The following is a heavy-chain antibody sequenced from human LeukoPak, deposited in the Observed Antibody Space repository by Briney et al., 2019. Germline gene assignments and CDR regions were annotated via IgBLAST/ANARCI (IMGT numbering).Heavy chain of an antibody. J-gene: IGHJ6*02. D-gene: IGHD3-10*01. CDR3: ARQSRDFYCSGSYFLNSMDV. Sequence: PSETLSLTCTVSGGSISSYDWSWIRQPPGKGLEWVGNIYDSAITSQSHSLKSRVTISVDTSQNQFSLMLGSVTAGDTAGYYCARQSRDFYCSGSYFLNSMDVWGQGTTVTVS. V-gene: IGHV4-59*08. CDR2: IYDSAIT. CDR1: GGSISSYD.